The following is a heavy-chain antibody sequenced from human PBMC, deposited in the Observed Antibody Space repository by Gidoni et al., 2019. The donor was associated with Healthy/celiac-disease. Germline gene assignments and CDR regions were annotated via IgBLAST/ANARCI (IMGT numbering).Heavy chain of an antibody. D-gene: IGHD3-3*01. J-gene: IGHJ4*02. CDR3: ARGLGVGTIFGVVIIPADY. V-gene: IGHV1-18*01. CDR2: ISAYNGNT. CDR1: GYTFTSYG. Sequence: QVQLVQSGAEVKKPGASVTVSCKASGYTFTSYGISWVRQAPGQGLEWMGWISAYNGNTNYAQKLQGRVTMTTDTSTSTAYMELRSLRSDDTAVYYCARGLGVGTIFGVVIIPADYWGQGTLVTVSS.